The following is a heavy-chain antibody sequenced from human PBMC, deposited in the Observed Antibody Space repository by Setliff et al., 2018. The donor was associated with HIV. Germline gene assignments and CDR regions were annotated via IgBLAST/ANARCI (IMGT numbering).Heavy chain of an antibody. Sequence: GGSLRLSCAASGFTFSSYSMNWVRQAPGKGLEWVSYISSSSSTIYYADSVKGRFTISRDNAKNSLYLQMNSLRAEDTAVYYCASLAVRRWLHTRGFDYWGQGTLVTVSS. J-gene: IGHJ4*02. CDR2: ISSSSSTI. CDR1: GFTFSSYS. D-gene: IGHD3-10*01. CDR3: ASLAVRRWLHTRGFDY. V-gene: IGHV3-48*01.